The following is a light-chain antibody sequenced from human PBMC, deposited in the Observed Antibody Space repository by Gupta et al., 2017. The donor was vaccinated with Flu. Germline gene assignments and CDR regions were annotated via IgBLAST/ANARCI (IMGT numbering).Light chain of an antibody. J-gene: IGKJ2*03. V-gene: IGKV3-11*01. CDR3: QQRSNWSS. CDR1: QSVSSY. Sequence: EIVLTQSPATMSLSPGERPTLSCRASQSVSSYLAWYQQKPGQAPRLIIYDASNRATGIPARFSGSGYGTDFTLTSSSREHEDFAVYYWQQRSNWSSFGQGTKVEIK. CDR2: DAS.